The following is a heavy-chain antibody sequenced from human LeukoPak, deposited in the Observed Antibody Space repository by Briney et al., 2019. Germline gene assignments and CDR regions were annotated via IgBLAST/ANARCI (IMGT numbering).Heavy chain of an antibody. D-gene: IGHD5-18*01. CDR3: ARGSDGYRFDP. V-gene: IGHV4-59*01. CDR2: IYNSGTT. CDR1: GDSLTNYH. J-gene: IGHJ5*02. Sequence: SETLSLTCTVSGDSLTNYHWTWIRQSPGKGLEYIGYIYNSGTTNYNPSLKSRVTILVDMSKNQFSLNLNSVTAADTAVYYCARGSDGYRFDPWGQGTLVTVSS.